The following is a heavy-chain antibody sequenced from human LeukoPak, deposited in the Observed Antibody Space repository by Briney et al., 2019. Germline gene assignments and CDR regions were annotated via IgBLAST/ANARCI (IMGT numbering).Heavy chain of an antibody. V-gene: IGHV1-3*01. CDR1: GYTFTSYA. CDR3: ARDLYYYGSGPIYGMDV. Sequence: ASVKVSCKASGYTFTSYAMHWVRQAPGQRLEWMGWINAGNGNTKYSQKFQGRVTITRDTSASTAYMELSSLRSEDTAVYYCARDLYYYGSGPIYGMDVWGQGPRSPSP. CDR2: INAGNGNT. D-gene: IGHD3-10*01. J-gene: IGHJ6*02.